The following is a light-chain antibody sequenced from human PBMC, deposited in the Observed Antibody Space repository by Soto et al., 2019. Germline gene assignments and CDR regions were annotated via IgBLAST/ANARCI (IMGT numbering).Light chain of an antibody. CDR1: ETISTF. CDR2: GAS. Sequence: DIQLTQSPSSLSASLGDSITITCRASETISTFLNWYQVQPGKAPRLLVYGASYLQVGVPVRFRGSGSGTLFTLTIDNLQREDLASYFCQQFFSAVLTFGGVTKVDI. V-gene: IGKV1-39*01. CDR3: QQFFSAVLT. J-gene: IGKJ4*01.